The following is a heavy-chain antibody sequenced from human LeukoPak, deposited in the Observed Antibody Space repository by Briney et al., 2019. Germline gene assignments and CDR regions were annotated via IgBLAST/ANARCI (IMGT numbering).Heavy chain of an antibody. Sequence: SETLSLTCTVSGASISSYYWSWIRQPAGKGLEWIGRIYTSGSTNYNPSLKSRVTMSVDTSKNQFSLKLSSVTAADTAVYYCARDGQSKNYYYYYYMDVWGKGTTVTVSS. CDR3: ARDGQSKNYYYYYYMDV. J-gene: IGHJ6*03. CDR2: IYTSGST. V-gene: IGHV4-4*07. CDR1: GASISSYY.